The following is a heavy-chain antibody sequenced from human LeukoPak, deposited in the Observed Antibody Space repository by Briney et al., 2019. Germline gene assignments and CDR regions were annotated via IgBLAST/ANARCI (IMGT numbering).Heavy chain of an antibody. CDR2: IRYDGSNK. Sequence: GGSLRLSCAASGFTFSSYGMHWVRQAPGKGLEWVAFIRYDGSNKYYADSVKGRFTISRDNSKNTLYLQMNSLRAEDTAVYYCAKDHQVVVLITPYFDYWGQGTLVTVSS. CDR3: AKDHQVVVLITPYFDY. CDR1: GFTFSSYG. V-gene: IGHV3-30*02. J-gene: IGHJ4*02. D-gene: IGHD3-22*01.